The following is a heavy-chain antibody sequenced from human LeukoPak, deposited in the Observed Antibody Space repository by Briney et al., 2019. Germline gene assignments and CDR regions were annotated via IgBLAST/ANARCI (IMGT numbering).Heavy chain of an antibody. J-gene: IGHJ5*02. D-gene: IGHD2-15*01. CDR2: IYYSGST. CDR1: GGSISSSSYY. CDR3: ARAVIVVAAATQRNWFDP. V-gene: IGHV4-39*07. Sequence: SETLSLTCTVSGGSISSSSYYWDWIRQPPGKGLEWIGSIYYSGSTYYNPSLRSRVTISVDTSKNQFSLKLSSVTAADTAIYYCARAVIVVAAATQRNWFDPWGQGTLVTVSS.